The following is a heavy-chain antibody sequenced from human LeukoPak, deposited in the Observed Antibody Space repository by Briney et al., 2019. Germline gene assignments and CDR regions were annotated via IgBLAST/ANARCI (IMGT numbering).Heavy chain of an antibody. CDR1: GFTFSSYS. Sequence: QSGGSLRLSCAASGFTFSSYSMNWVRQAPGKGLEWVSYISSSSSTIYYADSVKGRITLSRDNAKNSLYLQMNSLRAEDTAVYYCARGHQVAARPVDYWGQGTLVTVFS. CDR2: ISSSSSTI. J-gene: IGHJ4*02. V-gene: IGHV3-48*01. D-gene: IGHD6-6*01. CDR3: ARGHQVAARPVDY.